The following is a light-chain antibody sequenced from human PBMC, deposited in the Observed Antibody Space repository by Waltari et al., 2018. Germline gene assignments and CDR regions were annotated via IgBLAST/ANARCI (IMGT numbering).Light chain of an antibody. V-gene: IGLV1-44*01. J-gene: IGLJ3*02. Sequence: QSVLTQPPSASGTPRQRVTISCSGSASNIGSNIVNWYQQLPGKAPTLLISRSDQRPSGVPDRLSGSKSGTSASLAISGLQSADEADYYCAAWDDSLNGHWVFGGGTKVAVL. CDR2: RSD. CDR1: ASNIGSNI. CDR3: AAWDDSLNGHWV.